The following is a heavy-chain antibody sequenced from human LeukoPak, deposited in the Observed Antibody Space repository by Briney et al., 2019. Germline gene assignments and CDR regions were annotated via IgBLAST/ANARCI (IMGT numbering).Heavy chain of an antibody. CDR3: ARDSADSFEY. CDR2: ISYDGSNK. Sequence: GGSLRPSCAASGFTFSSYWMSWVRQAPGKGLEWVALISYDGSNKYYADSVKGRFTISRDNSKNTLYLQLNSLRTEDTAVFFCARDSADSFEYWGQGTLVTVSS. CDR1: GFTFSSYW. V-gene: IGHV3-30-3*01. J-gene: IGHJ4*02.